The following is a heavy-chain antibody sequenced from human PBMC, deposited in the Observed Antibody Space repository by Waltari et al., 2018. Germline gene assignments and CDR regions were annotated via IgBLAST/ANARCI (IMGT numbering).Heavy chain of an antibody. D-gene: IGHD6-13*01. CDR3: ARAGVRAAAGTFDY. CDR2: INHSGST. J-gene: IGHJ4*02. V-gene: IGHV4-34*01. Sequence: QVQLQQWGAGLLKPSETLSLTCAVYGGSFSGYYWSWIRQPPGKGLEWIGEINHSGSTNYNPSLKSRVTRSVDTSKNQFSLKLSSVTAADTAVYYCARAGVRAAAGTFDYWGQGTLVTVSS. CDR1: GGSFSGYY.